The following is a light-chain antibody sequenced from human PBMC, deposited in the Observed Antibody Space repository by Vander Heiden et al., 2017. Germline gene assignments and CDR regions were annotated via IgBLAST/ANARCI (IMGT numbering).Light chain of an antibody. CDR1: QDISSW. J-gene: IGKJ4*01. CDR3: QQANSFPLT. CDR2: SAS. Sequence: DIQMTQSPSSVSASVGDRVPITCRASQDISSWLAWYQQKPGKAPKLLIYSASGLQSGIPLRFSGSGSGTDFTLTISSLQPEDFATYYCQQANSFPLTFGGGTKVEIK. V-gene: IGKV1-12*01.